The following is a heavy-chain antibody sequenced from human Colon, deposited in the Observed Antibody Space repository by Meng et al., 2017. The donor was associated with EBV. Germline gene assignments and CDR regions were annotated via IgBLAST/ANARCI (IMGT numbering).Heavy chain of an antibody. CDR2: SNHSGST. J-gene: IGHJ4*02. CDR1: GVLFIGHY. V-gene: IGHV4-34*01. Sequence: AQRRRWGSGHLSPSELLYLTCAFYGVLFIGHYLIWSRQPPGKGLEWIGESNHSGSTNSHPSLKRRVTISTDTSKNQFSLKVKSVTAADTAVYCCARLYPPDQWLLTSDTSEYWGQGTLVTVSS. CDR3: ARLYPPDQWLLTSDTSEY. D-gene: IGHD6-19*01.